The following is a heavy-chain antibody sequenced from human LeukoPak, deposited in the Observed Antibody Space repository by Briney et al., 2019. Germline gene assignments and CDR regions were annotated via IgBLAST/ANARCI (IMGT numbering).Heavy chain of an antibody. Sequence: ASVKVSCKASGYTFTSYGISWVRQAPGQGLEWVGWISPYNGDTKYAQKFQGRVTMTTDTSTSTAYMDLRSLRSDDTAVYYCAREASTTWPNWFDPWGQGTLVTVSP. CDR1: GYTFTSYG. CDR2: ISPYNGDT. J-gene: IGHJ5*02. CDR3: AREASTTWPNWFDP. V-gene: IGHV1-18*01. D-gene: IGHD1-14*01.